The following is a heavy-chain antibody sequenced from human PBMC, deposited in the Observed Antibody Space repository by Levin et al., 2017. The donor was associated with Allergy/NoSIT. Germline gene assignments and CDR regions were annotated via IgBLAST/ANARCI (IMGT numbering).Heavy chain of an antibody. CDR1: GGSISSGDYY. CDR2: IYYSGST. J-gene: IGHJ5*02. D-gene: IGHD3-22*01. CDR3: ARGADTYYYDSSGYKANWFDP. V-gene: IGHV4-30-4*01. Sequence: SETLSLTCTVSGGSISSGDYYWSWIRQPPGKGLEWIGYIYYSGSTYYNPSLKSRVTISVDTSKNQFSLKLSSVTAADTAVYYCARGADTYYYDSSGYKANWFDPWGQGTLVTVSS.